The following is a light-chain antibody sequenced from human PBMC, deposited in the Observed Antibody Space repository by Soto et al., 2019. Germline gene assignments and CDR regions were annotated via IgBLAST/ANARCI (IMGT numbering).Light chain of an antibody. CDR2: EVT. CDR1: SSDVGGYDY. Sequence: QSALTQPASVSGSPGQSITIYCTGSSSDVGGYDYVSWYQQHPGKAPKLMIYEVTYRPSGVSNRFSGSKSGNTASLTISGLQAEDEADYYCSSYSSSNNRVFGTGTKLTVL. V-gene: IGLV2-14*01. J-gene: IGLJ1*01. CDR3: SSYSSSNNRV.